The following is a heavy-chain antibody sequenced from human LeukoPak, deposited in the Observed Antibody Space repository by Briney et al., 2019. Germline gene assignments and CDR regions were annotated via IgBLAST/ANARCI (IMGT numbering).Heavy chain of an antibody. CDR3: AKSDGVLRFLEWLPQDAFDI. V-gene: IGHV3-74*01. CDR2: INNEGSGT. CDR1: GFSFSGYW. D-gene: IGHD3-3*01. Sequence: GGSLRLSCAASGFSFSGYWMHWVRQAPGKGLVWVSRINNEGSGTDYADSVKGPFTISRDNSKNTLYLQMNSLRAEDTAVYYCAKSDGVLRFLEWLPQDAFDIWGQGTMVTVSS. J-gene: IGHJ3*02.